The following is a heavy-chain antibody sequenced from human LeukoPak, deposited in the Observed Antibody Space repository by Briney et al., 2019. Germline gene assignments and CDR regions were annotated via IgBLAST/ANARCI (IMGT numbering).Heavy chain of an antibody. CDR2: IIPILGIA. J-gene: IGHJ4*02. D-gene: IGHD2-21*02. V-gene: IGHV1-69*04. CDR3: ARDPPNCGGDCYHLDY. CDR1: GGTFSSYA. Sequence: GSSVKVSCKASGGTFSSYAISWVRQAPGQGLEWMGRIIPILGIATYAQKFQGRVTITADKSTSTAYMELSSLRSEDTAVYYCARDPPNCGGDCYHLDYWGQGTLVTVSS.